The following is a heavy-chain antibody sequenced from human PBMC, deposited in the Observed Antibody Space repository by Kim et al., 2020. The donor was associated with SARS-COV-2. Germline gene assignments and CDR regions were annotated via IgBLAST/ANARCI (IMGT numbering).Heavy chain of an antibody. V-gene: IGHV1-18*01. CDR3: ARDATTYYDFWSGYTPYYYYGMDV. CDR2: ISAYNGNT. D-gene: IGHD3-3*01. CDR1: GYTFTSYG. Sequence: ASVKVSCKASGYTFTSYGISWVRQAPGQGLEWMGWISAYNGNTNYAQKLQGRVTMTTDTSTSTAYMELRSLRSDDTAVYYCARDATTYYDFWSGYTPYYYYGMDVWGQGTTVTVS. J-gene: IGHJ6*02.